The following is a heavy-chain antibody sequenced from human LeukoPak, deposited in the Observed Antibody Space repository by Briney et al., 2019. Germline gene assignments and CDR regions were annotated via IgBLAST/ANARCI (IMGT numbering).Heavy chain of an antibody. CDR1: GYRFTSYW. V-gene: IGHV5-51*01. Sequence: GESLKISFKGSGYRFTSYWIGWVPQLPGKGREGIGIIYLVESATRYSPSFQGQVTISADKSISTAYLQWSSLKASDTAMYYCARDRSTVATDYYYGMDVWGQGTTVTVSS. CDR2: IYLVESAT. J-gene: IGHJ6*02. D-gene: IGHD4-17*01. CDR3: ARDRSTVATDYYYGMDV.